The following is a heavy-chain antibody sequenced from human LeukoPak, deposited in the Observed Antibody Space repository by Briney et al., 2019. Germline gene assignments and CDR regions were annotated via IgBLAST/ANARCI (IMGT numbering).Heavy chain of an antibody. J-gene: IGHJ5*02. D-gene: IGHD6-13*01. V-gene: IGHV4-34*01. CDR3: ARAGRRAAGDWFDP. CDR2: INHSGST. CDR1: GGSFSGYY. Sequence: SETLSLTCAVYGGSFSGYYWSWIRQPPGKGLEWIGEINHSGSTNYNPTLKSRVTISVDTSKNQFSLKLSSVTAADTAVYYCARAGRRAAGDWFDPWGQGTLVTVSS.